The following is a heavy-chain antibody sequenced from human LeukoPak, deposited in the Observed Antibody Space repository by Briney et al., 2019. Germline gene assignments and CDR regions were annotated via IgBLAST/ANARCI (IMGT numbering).Heavy chain of an antibody. CDR1: GYTFTSYG. D-gene: IGHD3-3*01. J-gene: IGHJ6*02. V-gene: IGHV1-18*01. CDR3: ARDLSVYPFYGMDV. CDR2: ISAYNGNT. Sequence: GASVKVSCKASGYTFTSYGISWVRQAPGQGLEWMGWISAYNGNTKYAQKLQGRVTMTTDTSTSTAYMELRSLRSDDTAVYYCARDLSVYPFYGMDVWGQGTTVTVSS.